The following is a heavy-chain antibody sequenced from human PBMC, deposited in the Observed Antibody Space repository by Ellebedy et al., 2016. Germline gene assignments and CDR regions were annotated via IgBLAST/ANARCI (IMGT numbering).Heavy chain of an antibody. CDR2: IYYSGST. J-gene: IGHJ4*02. V-gene: IGHV4-59*01. D-gene: IGHD4-17*01. Sequence: SETLSLTXTVSGGSISSYYWSWIRQPPGKGLEWIGYIYYSGSTNYNPSLKSRVTISVDTSKNQFSLKLGSVTAADTAVYYCARGGTTVTFWGQGTLVTVSS. CDR3: ARGGTTVTF. CDR1: GGSISSYY.